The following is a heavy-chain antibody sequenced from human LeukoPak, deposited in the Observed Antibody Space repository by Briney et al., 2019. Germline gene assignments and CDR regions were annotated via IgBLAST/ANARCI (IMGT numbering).Heavy chain of an antibody. CDR1: GFTFSNAW. V-gene: IGHV3-15*01. Sequence: GGSLRLSCAASGFTFSNAWMSWVRQAPGKGLEWVGRIKSKTDGGTTDYAAPVKGRFTISRDDSKNTLYLQMNSLKTEDTAVYYCARAHPRFMIVVVQNQVAFDIWGQGTMVTVSS. CDR2: IKSKTDGGTT. CDR3: ARAHPRFMIVVVQNQVAFDI. J-gene: IGHJ3*02. D-gene: IGHD3-22*01.